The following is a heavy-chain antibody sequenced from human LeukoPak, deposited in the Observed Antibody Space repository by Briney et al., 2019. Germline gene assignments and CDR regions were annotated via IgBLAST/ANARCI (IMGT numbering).Heavy chain of an antibody. J-gene: IGHJ4*02. CDR3: AGEVARWLQYYFDY. D-gene: IGHD5-24*01. V-gene: IGHV3-48*03. CDR1: GFTFSSYE. Sequence: GGSLRLSCAASGFTFSSYEMNWVRQAPGKGLEWVSYISSSGSTIYYADSVKGRFTISRDNAKNSLYLQMNSLRAEDTAVYYCAGEVARWLQYYFDYWGQGTLVTVSS. CDR2: ISSSGSTI.